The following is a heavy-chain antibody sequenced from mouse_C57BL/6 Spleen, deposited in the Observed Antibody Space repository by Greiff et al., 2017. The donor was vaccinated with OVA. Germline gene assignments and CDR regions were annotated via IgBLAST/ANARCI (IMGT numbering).Heavy chain of an antibody. Sequence: QVQLQQPGAELVKPGASVKLSCKASGYTFTSYWMHWVKQRPGRGLEWIGRIDPNSGGTKYNEKFKSKATLTVDKPSSTAYMQLSSLTSEDSAVYYCARRSTTVVANDFFAYWGQGTLVTVSA. CDR1: GYTFTSYW. CDR3: ARRSTTVVANDFFAY. CDR2: IDPNSGGT. D-gene: IGHD1-1*01. J-gene: IGHJ3*01. V-gene: IGHV1-72*01.